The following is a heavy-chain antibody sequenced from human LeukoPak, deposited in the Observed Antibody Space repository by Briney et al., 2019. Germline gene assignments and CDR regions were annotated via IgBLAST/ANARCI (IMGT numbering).Heavy chain of an antibody. CDR3: ARGARGVSGYYFDY. CDR2: INWNGGST. D-gene: IGHD3-10*01. Sequence: PVGSLRLSCVASGFTFDDYGISWVRQAPGKGLDWVSGINWNGGSTGYADSVKGRFTISRDNAKNSLYLQMNSLRAEDTALYYCARGARGVSGYYFDYRGQGTLVTVSS. J-gene: IGHJ4*02. CDR1: GFTFDDYG. V-gene: IGHV3-20*04.